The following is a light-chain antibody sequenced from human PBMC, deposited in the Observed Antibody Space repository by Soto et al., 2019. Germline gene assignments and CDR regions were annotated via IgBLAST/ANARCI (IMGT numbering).Light chain of an antibody. Sequence: QSVLTQPPSVSGAPGQRVTISCTGSSSNIGAGYDVHWYQQLPGTAPKLLIYGNSNRPSGVPDRFSGSKSGTSASLAITGLQAEDEAEYYCQSYDSSLSGLLYVFGTGTKVTVL. V-gene: IGLV1-40*01. CDR2: GNS. CDR3: QSYDSSLSGLLYV. CDR1: SSNIGAGYD. J-gene: IGLJ1*01.